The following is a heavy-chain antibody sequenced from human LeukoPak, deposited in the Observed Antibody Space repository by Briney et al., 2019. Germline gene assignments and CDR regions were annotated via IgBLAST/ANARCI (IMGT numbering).Heavy chain of an antibody. D-gene: IGHD6-19*01. J-gene: IGHJ4*02. Sequence: GESLKISCKGSGYSFTNYWIGWVRQMPGKGLEWMGIIYPGDSDTRYSPSFQGQVTISADKSISTVYLQWSSLKASDTAMYYCARARGSSGWYDYFDYWGQGTLVTVSS. CDR3: ARARGSSGWYDYFDY. CDR2: IYPGDSDT. CDR1: GYSFTNYW. V-gene: IGHV5-51*01.